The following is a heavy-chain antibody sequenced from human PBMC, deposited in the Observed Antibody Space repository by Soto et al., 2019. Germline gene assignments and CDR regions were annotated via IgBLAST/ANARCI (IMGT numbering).Heavy chain of an antibody. CDR2: FDPEDGET. Sequence: DSVQVSCTVSGYPLTALSMHWVRQAPGKGLVWMGGFDPEDGETIYAQKFQGRVTMTEDTSTDTAYMELSSLRSEDTAVYYCATRRSTGGGRLAFDSWGHGTMVTDS. CDR3: ATRRSTGGGRLAFDS. D-gene: IGHD3-16*01. V-gene: IGHV1-24*01. J-gene: IGHJ3*02. CDR1: GYPLTALS.